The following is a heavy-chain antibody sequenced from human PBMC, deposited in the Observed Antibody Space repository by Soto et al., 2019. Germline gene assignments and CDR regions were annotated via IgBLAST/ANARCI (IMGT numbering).Heavy chain of an antibody. CDR2: ISTYSGDT. CDR3: ARHHGPTTSEKWFDP. V-gene: IGHV1-18*01. CDR1: GYTFFTYD. Sequence: QVHLVQSGVEVKTPGASVKVSCPASGYTFFTYDISWVRQAPGQGLEWRGWISTYSGDTKYAQKFQGRVTMTTDTSTTTAYLELRSLRSDDTAVYYCARHHGPTTSEKWFDPWGQGTLVTVSS. D-gene: IGHD5-12*01. J-gene: IGHJ5*02.